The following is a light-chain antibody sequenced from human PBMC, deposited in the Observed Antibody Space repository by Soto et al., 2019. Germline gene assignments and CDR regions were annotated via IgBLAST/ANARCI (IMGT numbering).Light chain of an antibody. CDR3: QQYGSSPYT. CDR1: QSVSSGY. J-gene: IGKJ2*01. Sequence: EIVLTQSPGTLYLSPGERATLSCRASQSVSSGYLAWYQQKPGQAPRLLLFGASNRTTGVPDRFSGSGSGTDFTLTISRLEPEDCAVYSCQQYGSSPYTFGQGTKLEI. V-gene: IGKV3-20*01. CDR2: GAS.